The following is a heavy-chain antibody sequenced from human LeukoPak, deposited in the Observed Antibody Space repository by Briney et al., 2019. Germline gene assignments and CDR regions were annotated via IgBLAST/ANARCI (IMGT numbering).Heavy chain of an antibody. CDR2: INHRGDA. J-gene: IGHJ4*03. D-gene: IGHD1-1*01. CDR1: GGSFSSYY. Sequence: SETLSLTCAVYGGSFSSYYWSWIRQSPGKGLEWIAEINHRGDANYNASVKSRVTISVDTSKNQFSLKLTSLTAADTAVYFCARGPTISETGYFDSWGQGTLVNVSS. V-gene: IGHV4-34*01. CDR3: ARGPTISETGYFDS.